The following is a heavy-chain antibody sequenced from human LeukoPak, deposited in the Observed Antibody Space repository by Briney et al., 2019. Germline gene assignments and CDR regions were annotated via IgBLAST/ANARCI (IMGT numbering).Heavy chain of an antibody. V-gene: IGHV1-2*02. CDR3: AREGDSSGYYYAY. Sequence: ASVKVSRKASGYTFTDYYMIWVRQAPGQGLEYMGWINPNSGGTNYAQKFQGRVTMTRDTSISTAYMELSRLRSDDTAVYYCAREGDSSGYYYAYWGQGTLVTVSS. CDR1: GYTFTDYY. D-gene: IGHD3-22*01. J-gene: IGHJ4*02. CDR2: INPNSGGT.